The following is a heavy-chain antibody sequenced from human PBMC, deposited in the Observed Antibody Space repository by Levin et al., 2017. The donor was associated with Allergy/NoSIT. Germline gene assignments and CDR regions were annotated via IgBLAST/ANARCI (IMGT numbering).Heavy chain of an antibody. D-gene: IGHD6-13*01. CDR3: ARDVSAGIHPYYFDY. J-gene: IGHJ4*02. CDR2: ISSYDTYI. Sequence: PGGSLRLSCVVSGFTFTSYNMNWVRQAPGKGLEWVSYISSYDTYIYYADSVKGRFTISRDNAKNSLYLQMNSLRDEDTAVYYCARDVSAGIHPYYFDYWGQGTLVTVSS. V-gene: IGHV3-21*01. CDR1: GFTFTSYN.